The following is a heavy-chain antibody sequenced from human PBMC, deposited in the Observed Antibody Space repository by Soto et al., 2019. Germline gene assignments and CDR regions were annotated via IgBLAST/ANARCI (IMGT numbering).Heavy chain of an antibody. CDR3: AIDTESNRYND. J-gene: IGHJ1*01. Sequence: QVQVLQSGPEVKRPGASVTVSCKTSGYTFSTSGISWVRQAPGQGLAWVGWIRPDNGNRKSAQRLQGRVPLATETSASTDYMELRILTYEDTAMYYCAIDTESNRYNDWGPGTLVTVSS. V-gene: IGHV1-18*01. D-gene: IGHD1-20*01. CDR2: IRPDNGNR. CDR1: GYTFSTSG.